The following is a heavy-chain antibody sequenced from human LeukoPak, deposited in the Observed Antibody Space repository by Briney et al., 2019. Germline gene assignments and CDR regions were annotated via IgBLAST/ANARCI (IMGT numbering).Heavy chain of an antibody. CDR1: GLTFSSYG. D-gene: IGHD3-10*01. CDR3: AKDPSGSYMYGYFDN. V-gene: IGHV3-23*01. CDR2: LSGSGGST. Sequence: GGSLRLSCVASGLTFSSYGMSWVRQAPGKGLEWVSALSGSGGSTYYADSVKGRFTISRDISKNTLYLQMNSLRAEDTAIYYCAKDPSGSYMYGYFDNWGQGTLVTVSS. J-gene: IGHJ4*02.